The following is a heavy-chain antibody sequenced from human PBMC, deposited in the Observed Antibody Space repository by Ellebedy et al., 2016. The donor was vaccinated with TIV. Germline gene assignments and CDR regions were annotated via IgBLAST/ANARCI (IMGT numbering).Heavy chain of an antibody. CDR1: GFTFSTYA. V-gene: IGHV3-7*01. CDR3: ARGNDYGDDVSLWYFDR. CDR2: IKEGGSEK. J-gene: IGHJ2*01. Sequence: PGGSLRLSCSGSGFTFSTYAMNWVRQAPGKGLEWVANIKEGGSEKYYVDSVKGRFTISRDNAKNSLYLQMNNLRAEDTAVYYCARGNDYGDDVSLWYFDRWGRGTLVTVSS. D-gene: IGHD4/OR15-4a*01.